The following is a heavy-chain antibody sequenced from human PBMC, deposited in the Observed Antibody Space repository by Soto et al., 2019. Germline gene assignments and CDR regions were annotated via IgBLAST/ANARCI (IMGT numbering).Heavy chain of an antibody. CDR1: GFTFSSYA. J-gene: IGHJ5*02. D-gene: IGHD3-22*01. CDR2: ISGSGGST. V-gene: IGHV3-23*01. CDR3: ALHYDQGDWGP. Sequence: EVQLLESGGGLVQPGGSLRLSCAASGFTFSSYAMSWVRQAPGKGLEWVSAISGSGGSTYYADSVKGRFTISRDKSKNTLYLQMNSLRAEDTAVYYCALHYDQGDWGPWGQGTLVTVSS.